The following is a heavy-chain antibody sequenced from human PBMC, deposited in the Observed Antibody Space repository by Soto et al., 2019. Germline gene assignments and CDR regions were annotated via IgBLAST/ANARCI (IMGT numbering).Heavy chain of an antibody. CDR3: ARSGGSFNFDY. D-gene: IGHD1-26*01. Sequence: SETLSLTCTVSGVSISSYYWSWMRQPAGKGLEWIGRIYSSWSTNYNPSLKSRVTMSVDTSKNQFSLNLISLTAADTAVYYCARSGGSFNFDYWGLGTLVTVSS. CDR2: IYSSWST. CDR1: GVSISSYY. J-gene: IGHJ4*02. V-gene: IGHV4-4*07.